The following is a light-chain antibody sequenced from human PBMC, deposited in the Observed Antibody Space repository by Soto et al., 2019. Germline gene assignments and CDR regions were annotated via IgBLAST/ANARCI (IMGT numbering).Light chain of an antibody. CDR3: LQVYSFPRT. V-gene: IGKV1-12*01. J-gene: IGKJ1*01. Sequence: DIQMTQSPSSVSASVGDRITITCLTSQDIGGRLAWFQQQPGKAPQYLIQAASILQSGVPSRFSGSGSGTEFILSINNLQPEELASYFCLQVYSFPRTFGLGTKVDI. CDR2: AAS. CDR1: QDIGGR.